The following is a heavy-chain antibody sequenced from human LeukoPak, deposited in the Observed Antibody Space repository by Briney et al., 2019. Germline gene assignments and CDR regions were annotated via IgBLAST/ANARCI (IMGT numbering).Heavy chain of an antibody. J-gene: IGHJ6*02. CDR3: ARDRSSSSRDGMAV. Sequence: GGSLRLSCAASGVTFSSYWMHWVRQAPGKGLVGVSRMNSDGSSTSYADSVKGRVTSSRDNAKNTLYLQMNSLRAEATAVYYCARDRSSSSRDGMAVWGQGPTVTVSS. V-gene: IGHV3-74*01. CDR1: GVTFSSYW. D-gene: IGHD6-13*01. CDR2: MNSDGSST.